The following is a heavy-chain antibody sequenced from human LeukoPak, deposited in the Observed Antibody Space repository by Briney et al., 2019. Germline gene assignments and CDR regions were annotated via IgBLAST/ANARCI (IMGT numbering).Heavy chain of an antibody. Sequence: GGSLRLSCAASGFTFSSYAMSWVRQAPEKGLEWVSTISGSGGGTYYADSVKGRFTISRDNSKNTLNLQMNSLRAEDTAVYYCAKSTWGGGYGSGSYLPLDYWGQGTLVTVSS. CDR2: ISGSGGGT. CDR1: GFTFSSYA. V-gene: IGHV3-23*01. J-gene: IGHJ4*02. CDR3: AKSTWGGGYGSGSYLPLDY. D-gene: IGHD3-10*01.